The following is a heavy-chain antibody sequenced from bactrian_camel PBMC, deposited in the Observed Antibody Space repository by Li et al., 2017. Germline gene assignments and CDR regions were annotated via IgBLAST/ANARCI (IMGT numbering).Heavy chain of an antibody. V-gene: IGHV3S54*01. CDR1: ENIRDTYS. Sequence: HVQLVESGGGSVQAGGSLTLSCAVRENIRDTYSMGWFRRAPGKRYDEVDEVVAVIYTKTGSTYYADSVKGRFTISQDNTRNTVYLQMNALKPEDTATYFCAAFTRPSWAMGSWLSRYQYTDWGQGTQVTVS. CDR2: IYTKTGST. J-gene: IGHJ4*01. D-gene: IGHD3*01. CDR3: AAFTRPSWAMGSWLSRYQYTD.